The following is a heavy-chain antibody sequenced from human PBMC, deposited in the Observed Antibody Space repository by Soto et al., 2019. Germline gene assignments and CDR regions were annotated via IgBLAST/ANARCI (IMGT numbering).Heavy chain of an antibody. Sequence: SVKVSCRGSGGTFRSYAISLVRQAPGQGLEWMGGIIPIFGTANYAQKFQVRVTITADESTSTAYMELSSLRSEDTAVYYCAREGIIEAPYYYYGMDVWGQGTTVTVSS. J-gene: IGHJ6*02. CDR3: AREGIIEAPYYYYGMDV. CDR2: IIPIFGTA. V-gene: IGHV1-69*13. D-gene: IGHD6-6*01. CDR1: GGTFRSYA.